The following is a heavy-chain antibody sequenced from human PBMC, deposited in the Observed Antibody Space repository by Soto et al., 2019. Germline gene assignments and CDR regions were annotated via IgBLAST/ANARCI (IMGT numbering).Heavy chain of an antibody. CDR3: ARRGVRGVLYGMDV. CDR2: IYYSGDT. J-gene: IGHJ6*02. D-gene: IGHD3-10*01. Sequence: PSKTLSLTCTFSGGSIRPSSTYAWGLFCQTLGKGLQWIGSIYYSGDTYYNPSLKIRLTISVDTSKNQFSLKLNSVSAADTAVYYCARRGVRGVLYGMDVWGQGTTVT. V-gene: IGHV4-39*01. CDR1: GGSIRPSSTYA.